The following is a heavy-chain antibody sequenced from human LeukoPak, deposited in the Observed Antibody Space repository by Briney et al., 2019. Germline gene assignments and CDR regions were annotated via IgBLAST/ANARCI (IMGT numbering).Heavy chain of an antibody. CDR2: IYYSGST. J-gene: IGHJ3*02. CDR1: GGSIGRYY. V-gene: IGHV4-59*08. CDR3: ARQDVATSHDAFDI. D-gene: IGHD5-12*01. Sequence: SETLSLTCTVSGGSIGRYYWSWIRQPPGKGLEWIGYIYYSGSTNYNPSLKSRVTISVDTSKKQFSLKLSSVTAADTAVYYCARQDVATSHDAFDIWGQGTMVTVSS.